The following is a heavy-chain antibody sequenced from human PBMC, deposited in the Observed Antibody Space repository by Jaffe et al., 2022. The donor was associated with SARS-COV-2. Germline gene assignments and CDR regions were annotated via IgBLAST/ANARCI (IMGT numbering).Heavy chain of an antibody. J-gene: IGHJ6*03. CDR3: AGPRGVGYGSRNYYYMDV. D-gene: IGHD3-10*01. Sequence: EVQLVESGGGLVKPGGSLRLSCAASGFTFSSYSMNWVRQAPGKGLEWVSSISSSSSYIYYADSVKGRFTISRDNAKNSLYLQMNSLRAEDTAVYYCAGPRGVGYGSRNYYYMDVWGKGTTVTVSS. V-gene: IGHV3-21*01. CDR2: ISSSSSYI. CDR1: GFTFSSYS.